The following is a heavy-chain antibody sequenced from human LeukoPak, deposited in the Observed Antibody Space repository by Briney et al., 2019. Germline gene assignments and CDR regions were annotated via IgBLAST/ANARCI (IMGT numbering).Heavy chain of an antibody. CDR2: FTGSGGTT. V-gene: IGHV3-23*01. D-gene: IGHD2-21*02. J-gene: IGHJ4*02. CDR3: AKADCGGDCYVLDY. Sequence: PGGSLRFCCAASGFTFSYWVMRGRRQSPGQGVEWGSIFTGSGGTTYCAYSVKGRSTISRENSKTTLYLQASSLSAEAAVAYYFAKADCGGDCYVLDYWGQGALVTVSS. CDR1: GFTFSYWV.